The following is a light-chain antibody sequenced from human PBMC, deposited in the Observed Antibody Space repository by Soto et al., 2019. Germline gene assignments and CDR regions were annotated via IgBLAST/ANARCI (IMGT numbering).Light chain of an antibody. V-gene: IGKV3-20*01. CDR3: QQYGSSPRT. CDR2: GAS. CDR1: QRISSY. Sequence: EIVLTQSPGTLSLSPGERAALSCRASQRISSYLAWFQKKTGQTPRLLIYGASRRDTGIPDRFSSRKYETDFTLSISILEPEDFAVYYCQQYGSSPRTFGQGTKVDIK. J-gene: IGKJ1*01.